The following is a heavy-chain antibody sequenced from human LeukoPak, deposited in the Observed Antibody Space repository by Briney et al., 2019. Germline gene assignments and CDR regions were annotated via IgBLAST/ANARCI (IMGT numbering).Heavy chain of an antibody. D-gene: IGHD6-19*01. CDR1: GGSISSNY. V-gene: IGHV4-59*01. Sequence: SETLSLTCTVSGGSISSNYWSWIRQPPGEGLEWIAYIHYTGRTNYNPSLKGRVTISVDTSNSQFSLNLNPVTAADTAVYYCARGAGSYDYWGQGTLVTVCS. CDR2: IHYTGRT. CDR3: ARGAGSYDY. J-gene: IGHJ4*02.